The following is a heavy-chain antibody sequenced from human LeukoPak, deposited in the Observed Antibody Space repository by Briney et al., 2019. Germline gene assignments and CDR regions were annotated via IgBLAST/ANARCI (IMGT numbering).Heavy chain of an antibody. V-gene: IGHV3-21*01. D-gene: IGHD3-22*01. CDR2: TTTAGRYI. Sequence: AGGSPRLSCAASGFTFSSYSMNWVRQAPGKGLEWVSSTTTAGRYIYYAGSVRGRFTISRDNAKNSLYLQMNTLRAEDTAVYYCARASSGYSEWGDYYYYYMDVWGKGTTVTVSS. J-gene: IGHJ6*03. CDR1: GFTFSSYS. CDR3: ARASSGYSEWGDYYYYYMDV.